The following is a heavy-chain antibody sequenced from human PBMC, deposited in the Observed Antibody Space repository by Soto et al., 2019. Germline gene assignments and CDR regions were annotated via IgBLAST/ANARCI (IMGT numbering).Heavy chain of an antibody. Sequence: GGSLRLSCAASGFTFDNYAMTWVRQAPGKGLEWVSTISGSGGTTYFADSVKGRFTISRDNSKNTLYLQMNSLRAEDTAVYYCAKHQGYSSSSVADWGKGPLVPVSS. CDR2: ISGSGGTT. CDR1: GFTFDNYA. J-gene: IGHJ4*02. V-gene: IGHV3-23*01. D-gene: IGHD6-6*01. CDR3: AKHQGYSSSSVAD.